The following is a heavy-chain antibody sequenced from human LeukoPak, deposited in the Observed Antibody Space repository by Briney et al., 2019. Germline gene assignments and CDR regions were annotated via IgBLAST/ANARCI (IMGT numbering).Heavy chain of an antibody. CDR2: INPSGGST. V-gene: IGHV1-46*01. D-gene: IGHD2-2*01. CDR3: ARDGGWCSSTSCFPPALYYYGMDV. Sequence: GASVKVSCKASGYTFTSYYMHWVQQAPGQGLEWMGIINPSGGSTSYAQKFQGRVTMTRDTSTSTVYMELSSLRSEDTAVYYCARDGGWCSSTSCFPPALYYYGMDVWGQGTTVTVSS. CDR1: GYTFTSYY. J-gene: IGHJ6*02.